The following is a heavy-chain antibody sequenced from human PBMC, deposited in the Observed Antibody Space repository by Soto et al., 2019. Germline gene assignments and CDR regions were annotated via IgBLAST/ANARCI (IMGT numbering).Heavy chain of an antibody. CDR1: GFTFSSYG. D-gene: IGHD3-9*01. CDR3: ARDLTAYFDY. J-gene: IGHJ4*02. CDR2: IWYDGSYK. Sequence: GSLRLSCAASGFTFSSYGMHWVRQAPGKGLEWVAVIWYDGSYKYYGDSVKGRFTISRDNSKSTLYMQMNSLRAEDTAMYYCARDLTAYFDYWGQGTPVTVSS. V-gene: IGHV3-33*01.